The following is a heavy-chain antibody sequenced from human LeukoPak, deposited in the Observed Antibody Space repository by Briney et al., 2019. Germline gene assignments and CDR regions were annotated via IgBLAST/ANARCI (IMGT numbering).Heavy chain of an antibody. CDR1: GFTLSSYG. CDR2: ISYDGSNK. D-gene: IGHD4-17*01. V-gene: IGHV3-30*03. Sequence: PGGSLRLSCAASGFTLSSYGMHWVRQAPGKGLEWVAVISYDGSNKYYADSVKGRFTISRDNSKNTLYLQMNSLRAGDTAVYYCARAHPPWEFWVSLLNTVTTPLFDYWGQGTLVTVSS. J-gene: IGHJ4*02. CDR3: ARAHPPWEFWVSLLNTVTTPLFDY.